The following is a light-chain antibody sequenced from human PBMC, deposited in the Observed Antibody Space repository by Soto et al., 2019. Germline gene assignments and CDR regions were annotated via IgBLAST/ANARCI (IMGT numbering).Light chain of an antibody. V-gene: IGKV3-20*01. J-gene: IGKJ3*01. CDR3: QA. CDR2: GAS. CDR1: QSVSSSY. Sequence: EIVLTQSPGTLSLSPGKRATLSCRASQSVSSSYLAWYQQKPGQAPRLLIYGASSRATGIPDRFSGSGSGTDFTLTISRLEPEDFAVYYCQAFGPGTKGGYQT.